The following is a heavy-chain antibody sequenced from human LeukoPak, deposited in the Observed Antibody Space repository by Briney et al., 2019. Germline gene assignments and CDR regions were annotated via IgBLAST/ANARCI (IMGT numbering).Heavy chain of an antibody. CDR3: AKGGYDYVEVAYFDY. Sequence: TGGSLRLSCAASGFTFSSYWMHWVRQAPGKGLEWVSTIIGSSGSTFYADSVKGRFTISKDTSKNTLYLHMSSLRADDTAVYYCAKGGYDYVEVAYFDYWGQGTLVTVPS. CDR2: IIGSSGST. CDR1: GFTFSSYW. D-gene: IGHD5-12*01. V-gene: IGHV3-23*01. J-gene: IGHJ4*02.